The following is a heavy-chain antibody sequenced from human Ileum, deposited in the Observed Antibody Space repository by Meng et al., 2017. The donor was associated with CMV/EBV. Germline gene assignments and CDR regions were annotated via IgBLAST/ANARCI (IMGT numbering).Heavy chain of an antibody. J-gene: IGHJ4*02. CDR3: ATSTATTSNFGRVWNS. CDR1: GGTFNSYT. D-gene: IGHD1-1*01. Sequence: SVKVSCKAFGGTFNSYTINWVRQAPGQGLEWMGRIIPMLDIADSAQNLQGRLTITADRFTSTAHMGLTSLRSDDTAVYYCATSTATTSNFGRVWNSWGQGTEVTVSS. V-gene: IGHV1-69*02. CDR2: IIPMLDIA.